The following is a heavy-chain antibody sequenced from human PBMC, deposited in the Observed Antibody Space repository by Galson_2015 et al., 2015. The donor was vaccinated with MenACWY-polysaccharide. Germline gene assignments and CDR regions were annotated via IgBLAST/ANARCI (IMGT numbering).Heavy chain of an antibody. Sequence: SLRLSCAASGFTFSSYAMGWVRQAPGKGLEWVSAISGSGGSTYYADSVKGRFTISRDNSKNTLYLQMNSLRAEDTAVYYCAKPYYYDRSCYFFWAGNRPRGYYFDYWGQGTLVTVSS. V-gene: IGHV3-23*01. CDR1: GFTFSSYA. D-gene: IGHD3-22*01. CDR2: ISGSGGST. J-gene: IGHJ4*02. CDR3: AKPYYYDRSCYFFWAGNRPRGYYFDY.